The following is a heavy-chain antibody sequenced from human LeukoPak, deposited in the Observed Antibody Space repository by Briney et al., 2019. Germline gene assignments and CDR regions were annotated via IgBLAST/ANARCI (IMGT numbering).Heavy chain of an antibody. D-gene: IGHD6-13*01. Sequence: ASVKVSCKASGYTFTSYGISWVRQASGQGLEWMGWISADNGNTNYAQKLQGRVTMTTDTSTSTAYMALRSLRSDDAAVYYCAREPIGYSSSWSSHYYYYYGMDVWGQGTTVSVSS. J-gene: IGHJ6*02. CDR1: GYTFTSYG. CDR2: ISADNGNT. CDR3: AREPIGYSSSWSSHYYYYYGMDV. V-gene: IGHV1-18*01.